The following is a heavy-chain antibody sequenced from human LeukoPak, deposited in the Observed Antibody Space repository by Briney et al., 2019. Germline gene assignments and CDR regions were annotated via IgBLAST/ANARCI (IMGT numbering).Heavy chain of an antibody. CDR3: AKCSGGSCYASGAFDY. Sequence: GGSLRVSCAASGFTFSNYAMSWVRQAPGEGLEWVSGISGSGDATWYAGSVKGRVTISRDNSKNTVNLQMYSLRPEDTAVYYCAKCSGGSCYASGAFDYWGQGTLVTVSS. D-gene: IGHD2-15*01. J-gene: IGHJ4*02. CDR2: ISGSGDAT. V-gene: IGHV3-23*01. CDR1: GFTFSNYA.